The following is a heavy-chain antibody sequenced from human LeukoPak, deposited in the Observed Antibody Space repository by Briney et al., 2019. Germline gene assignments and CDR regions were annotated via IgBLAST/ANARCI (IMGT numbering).Heavy chain of an antibody. CDR3: ARGSVVVAATLWFDP. Sequence: PSETLSLTCAVSGGSISSSNWWSWVRQPPGKGLEWIGEIYHSGSTNYNPSLKSRVTISVDKSKNQFSLKLSSVTAADTAVYYCARGSVVVAATLWFDPWGQGTLVTVSS. J-gene: IGHJ5*02. CDR2: IYHSGST. D-gene: IGHD2-15*01. CDR1: GGSISSSNW. V-gene: IGHV4-4*02.